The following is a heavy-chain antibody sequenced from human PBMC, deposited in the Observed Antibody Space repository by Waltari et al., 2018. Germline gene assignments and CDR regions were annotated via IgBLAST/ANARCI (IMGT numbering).Heavy chain of an antibody. Sequence: VQLLESGGGLVQPGGSLRLSCAAAGFTFRNHVMRWVRQVPGKGLEWFSVIYNFGSTHYGDSVKGRFTISRDKSKNALYLQMNSLRAEDTAVYYCARGGLYGQQLLESAFEIWGQGTKVTVSS. J-gene: IGHJ3*02. V-gene: IGHV3-23*03. D-gene: IGHD6-13*01. CDR2: IYNFGST. CDR3: ARGGLYGQQLLESAFEI. CDR1: GFTFRNHV.